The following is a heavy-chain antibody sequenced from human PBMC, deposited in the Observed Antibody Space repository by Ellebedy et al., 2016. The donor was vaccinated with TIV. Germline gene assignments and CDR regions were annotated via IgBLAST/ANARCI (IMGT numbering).Heavy chain of an antibody. J-gene: IGHJ4*02. CDR3: ASSRYHYYLGNTIFVY. Sequence: PGGSLRLSCAASGFTFSSYAMSWVRQAPGKGLEWVSGISGSAVSTAYADSVKGRFTISRDNSKNTLYLQMNSLRAEDTAVYYCASSRYHYYLGNTIFVYWGQGTLVTVAS. V-gene: IGHV3-23*01. CDR1: GFTFSSYA. D-gene: IGHD3-10*01. CDR2: ISGSAVST.